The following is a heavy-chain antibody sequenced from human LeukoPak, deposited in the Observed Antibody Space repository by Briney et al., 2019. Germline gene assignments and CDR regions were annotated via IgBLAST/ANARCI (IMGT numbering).Heavy chain of an antibody. CDR2: INPSGGST. Sequence: VASVKVSCKASGYTFTSYYMHWVRQAPGQGLEWMGIINPSGGSTSYAQRFQGRVTMTRDTSTSTVYMELSSLRSEDTAVYYCAREGVQGMALDYWGQGTLVTVSS. D-gene: IGHD1-1*01. J-gene: IGHJ4*02. CDR3: AREGVQGMALDY. V-gene: IGHV1-46*01. CDR1: GYTFTSYY.